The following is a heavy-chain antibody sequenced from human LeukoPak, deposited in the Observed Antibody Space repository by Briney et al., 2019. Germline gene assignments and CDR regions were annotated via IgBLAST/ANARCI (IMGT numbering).Heavy chain of an antibody. CDR1: GGSISSYY. CDR3: ARGLRRHYYMDV. J-gene: IGHJ6*03. CDR2: IYYSGST. D-gene: IGHD3-22*01. Sequence: PSETLSLTCTVSGGSISSYYWSWLRQPPGKGLEWIGYIYYSGSTNYNPSLKSRVTISVDTSKNQFSLKLSSVTAADTAVYYCARGLRRHYYMDVWGKGTTVTVSS. V-gene: IGHV4-59*01.